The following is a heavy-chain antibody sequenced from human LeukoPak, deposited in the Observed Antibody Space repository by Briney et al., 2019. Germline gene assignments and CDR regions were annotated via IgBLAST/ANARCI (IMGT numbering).Heavy chain of an antibody. CDR3: ARAFYGSGSYLETPGYDY. D-gene: IGHD3-10*01. J-gene: IGHJ4*02. CDR2: INPNSGGT. Sequence: ASVTVPCKASGYTFTDYYMHWVRQAPGQGREGMGWINPNSGGTNYAQKFQGRVTMTRDTSISAAYMELSRLRSDDTAVYYCARAFYGSGSYLETPGYDYWGQGTLVTVSS. V-gene: IGHV1-2*02. CDR1: GYTFTDYY.